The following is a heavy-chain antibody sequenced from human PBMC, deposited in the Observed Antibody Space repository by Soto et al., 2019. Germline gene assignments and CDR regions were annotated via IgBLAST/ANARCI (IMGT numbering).Heavy chain of an antibody. D-gene: IGHD1-26*01. J-gene: IGHJ4*02. CDR1: GYTFTSYA. Sequence: ASVKVSCKASGYTFTSYAMHWVRQAPGQRLEWMGWINAGNGNTKYSQKFQGRVTITADESTSTAYMELSSLRSEDTAVYYCARDLGSSSPFLFEYWGQGTLVTVSS. CDR2: INAGNGNT. CDR3: ARDLGSSSPFLFEY. V-gene: IGHV1-3*01.